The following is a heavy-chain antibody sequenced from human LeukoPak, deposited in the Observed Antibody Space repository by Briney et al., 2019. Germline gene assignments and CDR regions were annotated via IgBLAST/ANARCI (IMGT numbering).Heavy chain of an antibody. J-gene: IGHJ5*02. CDR1: GFTFDDYA. CDR2: ISWNSGSM. CDR3: AKGDWFDP. V-gene: IGHV3-9*01. Sequence: SLRLSCAASGFTFDDYAMHWVRQAPGKGLEWVSGISWNSGSMGYADSVKGRFTISRDNAKNSLYLQMNSLRAEDTALYYCAKGDWFDPWGQGTLVTVSS.